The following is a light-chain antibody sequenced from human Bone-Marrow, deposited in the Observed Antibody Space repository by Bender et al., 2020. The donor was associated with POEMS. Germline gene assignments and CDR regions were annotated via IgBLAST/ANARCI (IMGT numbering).Light chain of an antibody. CDR1: RPNIGSNH. CDR3: AVWDDSLNGWV. V-gene: IGLV1-44*01. J-gene: IGLJ3*02. Sequence: QSVLTQPPSASGTPGQRITISCSGTRPNIGSNHVYWYQHLPGTAPKLLIYSSHRRPSEVPDRFSGSRSGTSASLAISGLQSEDEADYYCAVWDDSLNGWVFGGGTKLTVL. CDR2: SSH.